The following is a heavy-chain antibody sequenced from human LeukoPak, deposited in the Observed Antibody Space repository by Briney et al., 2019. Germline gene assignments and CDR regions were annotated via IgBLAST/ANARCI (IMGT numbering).Heavy chain of an antibody. Sequence: SETLSLTCSVSGDSLNIYYWNWIRQSPGKGLEWIGFFSYTGTTHSNPCLKSRVNMSVDRSKTLVSLTLRSVTAADTAVYYWARRTYHYLGLDVWGPGTTVIVSS. V-gene: IGHV4-59*08. CDR3: ARRTYHYLGLDV. J-gene: IGHJ6*02. CDR2: FSYTGTT. CDR1: GDSLNIYY. D-gene: IGHD3/OR15-3a*01.